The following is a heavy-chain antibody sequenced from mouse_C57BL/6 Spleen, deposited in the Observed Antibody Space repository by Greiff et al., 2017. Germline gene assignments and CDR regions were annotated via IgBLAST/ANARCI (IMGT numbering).Heavy chain of an antibody. Sequence: QVKLQQSGPELVKPGASVQISCKASGYAFSSSWMNWVKQRPGQGLEWIGRIYPGDGDTTYNGPFKGKAPLTADKSSRTADMQLSSLTTEDYAVYFCAGDGVATDYWGQGTLVTVSA. V-gene: IGHV1-82*01. J-gene: IGHJ3*01. CDR2: IYPGDGDT. CDR3: AGDGVATDY. D-gene: IGHD1-1*02. CDR1: GYAFSSSW.